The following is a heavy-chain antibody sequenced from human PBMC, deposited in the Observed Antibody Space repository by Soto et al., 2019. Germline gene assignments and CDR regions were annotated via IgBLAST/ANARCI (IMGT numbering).Heavy chain of an antibody. D-gene: IGHD1-7*01. J-gene: IGHJ4*02. CDR3: ARESVVTGTHHFDY. CDR1: GYTFKDYF. CDR2: INSNTGGT. Sequence: ASVKVSCKASGYTFKDYFLHWVRQAPGQGLEWMGWINSNTGGTNYAQKFQGRVTMTRDTPISTAYMELSRLTSDDTAVCHCARESVVTGTHHFDYWGQGTLVTVSS. V-gene: IGHV1-2*02.